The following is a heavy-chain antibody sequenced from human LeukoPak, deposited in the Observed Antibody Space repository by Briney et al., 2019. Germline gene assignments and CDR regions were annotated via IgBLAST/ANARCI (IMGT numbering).Heavy chain of an antibody. CDR2: IYFSGST. D-gene: IGHD3-10*01. CDR1: GGSISSSSYY. V-gene: IGHV4-39*07. CDR3: AREWFGTPDY. Sequence: SETPSLTCTVSGGSISSSSYYWGWIRQPPGKGLEWIGSIYFSGSTYYNPSRKSRVTISVDTSTNQFSLKLSSLAAADTAVYYCAREWFGTPDYWGQGTLDTVSS. J-gene: IGHJ4*02.